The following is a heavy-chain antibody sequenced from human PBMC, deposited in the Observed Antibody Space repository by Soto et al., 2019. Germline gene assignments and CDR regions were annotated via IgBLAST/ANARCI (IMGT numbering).Heavy chain of an antibody. CDR1: GGTFSSYA. CDR3: ARSGTDCSGGSCYSLYFVY. Sequence: SVKVSCKASGGTFSSYAISWVRQAPGQGLEWMGGIIPIFGTANYAQKFQGRVTITADESTSTAYMELSSLRSEDTAVYYCARSGTDCSGGSCYSLYFVYWGQGTLVTVSS. J-gene: IGHJ4*02. CDR2: IIPIFGTA. V-gene: IGHV1-69*13. D-gene: IGHD2-15*01.